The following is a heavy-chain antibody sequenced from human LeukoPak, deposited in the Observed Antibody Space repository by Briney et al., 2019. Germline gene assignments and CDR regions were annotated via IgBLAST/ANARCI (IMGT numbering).Heavy chain of an antibody. D-gene: IGHD3-16*01. Sequence: ASQTLSLTCTASGGSISSGSYYWSWIRQPAGKGLEWIGRIYTSGSTNYNPSLKSRVTISVDTSKNQFSLKLSSVTAADTAVYYCARSRRSIMITFWGQGTLVTVSS. CDR1: GGSISSGSYY. CDR3: ARSRRSIMITF. V-gene: IGHV4-61*02. CDR2: IYTSGST. J-gene: IGHJ4*02.